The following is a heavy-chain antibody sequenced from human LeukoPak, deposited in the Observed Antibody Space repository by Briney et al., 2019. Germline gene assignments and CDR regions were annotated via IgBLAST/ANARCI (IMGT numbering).Heavy chain of an antibody. J-gene: IGHJ5*02. CDR3: GKHAADRTSGELSTS. CDR1: GVPLSSSD. CDR2: ISSSGDST. D-gene: IGHD3-16*02. V-gene: IGHV3-23*01. Sequence: GGSLRLSCAVSGVPLSSSDMNWGRQAPGKGLEWVSFISSSGDSTNYADSVKGRFTISRDSSKNTLYLQMSSLRAEETPIYIRGKHAADRTSGELSTSWGQGTLVIVSS.